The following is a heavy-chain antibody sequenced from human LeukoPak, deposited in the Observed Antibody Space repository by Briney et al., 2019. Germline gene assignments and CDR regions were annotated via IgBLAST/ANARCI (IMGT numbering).Heavy chain of an antibody. CDR3: ARARKRYSGYAY. V-gene: IGHV4-34*01. J-gene: IGHJ4*02. D-gene: IGHD5-12*01. CDR1: GGSFSGYY. Sequence: PSETLSLTCAVYGGSFSGYYWSWIRQPPGKGLEWIGEINHSGSTNYNPSLKSRVTISVDTSKNQFSLKLSSVTAAGTAVYYCARARKRYSGYAYWGQGTLVTVSS. CDR2: INHSGST.